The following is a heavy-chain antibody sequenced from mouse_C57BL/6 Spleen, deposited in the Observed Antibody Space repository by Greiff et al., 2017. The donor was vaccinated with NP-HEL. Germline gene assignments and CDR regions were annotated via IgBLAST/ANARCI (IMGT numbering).Heavy chain of an antibody. V-gene: IGHV5-4*01. CDR1: GFTFSSYA. J-gene: IGHJ2*01. Sequence: VQLVESGGGLVKPGGSLKLSCAASGFTFSSYAMSWVRQTPEKRLEWVATISDGGSYTYYPDNVKGRFTISRDNAKNNLYLQMSHLKSEDTAMYYCARGIYYYGRSLYYFDYWGQGTTLTVSS. D-gene: IGHD1-1*01. CDR3: ARGIYYYGRSLYYFDY. CDR2: ISDGGSYT.